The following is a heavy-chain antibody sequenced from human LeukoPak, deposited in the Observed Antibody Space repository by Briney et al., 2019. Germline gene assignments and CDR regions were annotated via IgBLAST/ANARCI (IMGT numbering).Heavy chain of an antibody. CDR2: ISPNGVIT. D-gene: IGHD3-9*01. Sequence: GGTLRLSCAASGFTFSSHGMNWVRQAPGKGLEWVSGISPNGVITYYADSVKGRFTISRDNAKNSLYLQMNSLRAEDTAVYYCARGSPGMLTTLDIWGQGTMVTVSS. CDR3: ARGSPGMLTTLDI. CDR1: GFTFSSHG. V-gene: IGHV3-21*01. J-gene: IGHJ3*02.